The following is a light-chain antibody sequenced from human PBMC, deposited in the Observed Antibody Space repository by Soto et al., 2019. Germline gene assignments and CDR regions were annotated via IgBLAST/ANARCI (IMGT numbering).Light chain of an antibody. CDR3: NSHTSSGFRV. V-gene: IGLV2-14*01. CDR1: SSDIGAYDY. J-gene: IGLJ1*01. Sequence: QSALTQPASLSGSPGQSITISCTGTSSDIGAYDYVSWFQQHPGKAPKLMISEVSNRPSGVSNRFSGSKSGYTASLTISGLQAEDEADYYCNSHTSSGFRVFGTGTKLTVL. CDR2: EVS.